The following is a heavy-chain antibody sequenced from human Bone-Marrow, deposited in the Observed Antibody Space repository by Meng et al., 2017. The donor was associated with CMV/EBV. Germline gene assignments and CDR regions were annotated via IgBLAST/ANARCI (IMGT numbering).Heavy chain of an antibody. V-gene: IGHV1-2*02. CDR3: ARPNYYDFWSGYFYL. J-gene: IGHJ4*02. CDR1: GYTFTGYY. CDR2: IYPKNGAR. Sequence: SGYTFTGYYIHWVRQVPGQGLEWMGWIYPKNGARKYAQRFQGRVTMTRDSSVDTAYMELSGLSPDDSAVYYCARPNYYDFWSGYFYLWGQGTLVTVSS. D-gene: IGHD3-3*01.